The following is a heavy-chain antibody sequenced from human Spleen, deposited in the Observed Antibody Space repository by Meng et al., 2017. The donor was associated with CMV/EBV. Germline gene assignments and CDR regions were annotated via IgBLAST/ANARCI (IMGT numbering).Heavy chain of an antibody. Sequence: ASGYNVTSYDSNWVRQATGQGLEWMGWMNPNSGNTGYAQKFQGRVTITRNTSISTAYMELSSLRSEDTAVYYCARGRFLEWLTWFDPWGQGTLVTVSS. V-gene: IGHV1-8*03. J-gene: IGHJ5*02. CDR2: MNPNSGNT. CDR3: ARGRFLEWLTWFDP. D-gene: IGHD3-3*01. CDR1: GYNVTSYD.